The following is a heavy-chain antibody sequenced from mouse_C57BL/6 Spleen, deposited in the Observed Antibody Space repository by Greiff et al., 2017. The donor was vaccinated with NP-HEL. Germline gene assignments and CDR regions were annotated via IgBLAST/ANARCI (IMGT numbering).Heavy chain of an antibody. V-gene: IGHV1-52*01. CDR3: ARYYYGSSPYFDY. Sequence: QVQLQQPGAELVRPGSSVKLSCKASGYTFTSYWMHWVKQRPIQGLEWIGNIDPSDSETHYNQKFKDKATLTVDKSSSTAYMQLSSLTSEDSAVYYCARYYYGSSPYFDYWGQGTTRTVSS. CDR1: GYTFTSYW. D-gene: IGHD1-1*01. J-gene: IGHJ2*01. CDR2: IDPSDSET.